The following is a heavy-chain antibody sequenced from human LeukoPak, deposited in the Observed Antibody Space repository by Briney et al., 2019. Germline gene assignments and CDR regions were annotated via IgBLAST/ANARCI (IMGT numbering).Heavy chain of an antibody. Sequence: GGSLRLSCAASGFTVSSNYMSWVRQAPGKGLEWVSAISGSGGSTYYADSVKGRFTISRDNSKNTLYLQMNSLRAEDTAVYYCASPGLYGDGYYFDYWGQGTLVTVSS. CDR2: ISGSGGST. V-gene: IGHV3-23*01. D-gene: IGHD4-17*01. J-gene: IGHJ4*02. CDR1: GFTVSSNY. CDR3: ASPGLYGDGYYFDY.